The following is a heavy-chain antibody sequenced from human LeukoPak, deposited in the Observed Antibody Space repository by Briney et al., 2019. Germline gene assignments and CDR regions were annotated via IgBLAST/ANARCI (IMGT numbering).Heavy chain of an antibody. J-gene: IGHJ4*02. D-gene: IGHD6-13*01. Sequence: PGGSLRLSCAASGFTFSRNNMNWVRQAPGKGLEWISYISFSSDMIYYADSVKGRFTISRDNAKNLLYLQMNSLRAEDTAVYYCARVPVASDGTCFDSWGQGTLVIVSS. V-gene: IGHV3-48*04. CDR1: GFTFSRNN. CDR2: ISFSSDMI. CDR3: ARVPVASDGTCFDS.